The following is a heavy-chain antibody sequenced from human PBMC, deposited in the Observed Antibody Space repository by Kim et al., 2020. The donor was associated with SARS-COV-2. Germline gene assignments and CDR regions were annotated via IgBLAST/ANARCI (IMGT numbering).Heavy chain of an antibody. CDR2: ISGAGVNT. CDR3: AKTDRTPLCGVPNNHYYGMDV. J-gene: IGHJ6*02. Sequence: GGSLRLSCAASGFTFSTYAMNWVRQAPGKGLEWVSSISGAGVNTYYTDSVKGRFTISRDNSRNTLYLQMNSLRAEDTAVYYCAKTDRTPLCGVPNNHYYGMDVWGQGPTVPVSS. V-gene: IGHV3-23*01. D-gene: IGHD3-3*01. CDR1: GFTFSTYA.